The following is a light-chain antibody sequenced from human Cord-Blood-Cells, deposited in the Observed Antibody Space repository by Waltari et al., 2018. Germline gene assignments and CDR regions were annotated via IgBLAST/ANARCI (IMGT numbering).Light chain of an antibody. Sequence: QSALTQPASVSGSPGQSTTISCTGTSSDVGRYNLVSWYQQHPGKAPKLMIYEGSKRHSGISNRFYGSKDGNTASLTISGLQAEDEADYYCCSYACSSTLVGGGSKLTVL. V-gene: IGLV2-23*01. CDR1: SSDVGRYNL. J-gene: IGLJ2*01. CDR3: CSYACSSTL. CDR2: EGS.